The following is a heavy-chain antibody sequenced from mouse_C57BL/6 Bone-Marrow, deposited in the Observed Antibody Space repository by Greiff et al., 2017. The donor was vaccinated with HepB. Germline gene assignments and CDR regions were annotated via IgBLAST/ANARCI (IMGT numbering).Heavy chain of an antibody. V-gene: IGHV5-4*01. CDR3: ARDRGRACYWYFDV. D-gene: IGHD1-1*01. J-gene: IGHJ1*03. CDR1: GFTFSSYA. CDR2: ISDGGSYT. Sequence: EVQLMESGGGLVKPGGSLKLSCAASGFTFSSYAMSWVRQTPEKRLEWVATISDGGSYTYYPDNVKGRFTISRDNAKNNLYLQMSHLKSEDTAMYYCARDRGRACYWYFDVWGTGTTVTVSS.